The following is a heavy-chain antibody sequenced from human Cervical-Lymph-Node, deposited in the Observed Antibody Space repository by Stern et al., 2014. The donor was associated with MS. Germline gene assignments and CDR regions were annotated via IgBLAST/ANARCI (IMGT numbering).Heavy chain of an antibody. V-gene: IGHV7-4-1*02. D-gene: IGHD4-17*01. J-gene: IGHJ6*02. Sequence: MQLVESGSELKKPGASVKVSCKASGYTFTRYPMNWVRQAPGQGLEWMGWINTNTGSPTYAQVFTGRFSLDTSGSTAYLQISSLKAEDTAVYYCTRVWSHYGDFGMDLWGQGTTVTVSS. CDR3: TRVWSHYGDFGMDL. CDR2: INTNTGSP. CDR1: GYTFTRYP.